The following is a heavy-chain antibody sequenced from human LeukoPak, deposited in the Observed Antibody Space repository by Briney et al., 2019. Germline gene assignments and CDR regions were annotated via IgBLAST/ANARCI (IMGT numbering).Heavy chain of an antibody. Sequence: GGSLRLSCAASGFTFSSYAMSWVRQAPGKGLEWVSAISGSGGSTYYADSVKGRSTISRDNSKNTLYLQMNSLRAEDTAVYYCAKPNLGYGGKREYYFDYWGQGTLVTVSS. CDR3: AKPNLGYGGKREYYFDY. J-gene: IGHJ4*02. CDR1: GFTFSSYA. V-gene: IGHV3-23*01. CDR2: ISGSGGST. D-gene: IGHD4-23*01.